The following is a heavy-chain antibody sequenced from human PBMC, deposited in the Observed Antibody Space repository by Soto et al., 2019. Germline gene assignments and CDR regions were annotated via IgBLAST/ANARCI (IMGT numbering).Heavy chain of an antibody. Sequence: PSETLSLTCTVSGGSISSGGYYWGWIRQPPGKGLEWIGSIYYSGSTYYSPSLKSRVTISVDTSKNQFSLKLSSVTAADTAVYYCARLGGVLLWFGESQTGDNWFDPWGQGTLVTVSS. CDR3: ARLGGVLLWFGESQTGDNWFDP. J-gene: IGHJ5*02. CDR1: GGSISSGGYY. V-gene: IGHV4-39*01. D-gene: IGHD3-10*01. CDR2: IYYSGST.